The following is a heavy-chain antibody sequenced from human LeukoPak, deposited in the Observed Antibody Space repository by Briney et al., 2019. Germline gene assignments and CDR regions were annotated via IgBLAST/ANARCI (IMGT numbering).Heavy chain of an antibody. J-gene: IGHJ5*02. V-gene: IGHV3-21*01. CDR1: GFTFSSYS. CDR3: ARGTSYWFDP. CDR2: ISSSYI. Sequence: GGSLRLSCAASGFTFSSYSMNWVRQAPGKGLEWVSSISSSYIYYADSVKGRFTISRDNAKNSLYLQMNSLRAEDTAVYYCARGTSYWFDPWGQGTLVTVSS. D-gene: IGHD2-2*01.